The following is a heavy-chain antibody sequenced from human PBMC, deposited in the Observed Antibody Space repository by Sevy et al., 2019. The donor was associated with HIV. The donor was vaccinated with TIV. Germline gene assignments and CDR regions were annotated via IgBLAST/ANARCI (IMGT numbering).Heavy chain of an antibody. V-gene: IGHV3-23*01. Sequence: GGSLRLSCAASGFTFSKYSMSWVRQPPGKGLEWVSTLTFGCGELNDADSVKGRFTISRDNSKSSEYLQMNNLRPEDTAVYYCAREGCTKPHDYWGQGTLVTVSS. J-gene: IGHJ4*02. CDR3: AREGCTKPHDY. CDR1: GFTFSKYS. D-gene: IGHD2-8*01. CDR2: LTFGCGEL.